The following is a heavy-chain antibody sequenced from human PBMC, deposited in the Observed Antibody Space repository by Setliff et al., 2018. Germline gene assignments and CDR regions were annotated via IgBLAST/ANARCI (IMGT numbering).Heavy chain of an antibody. J-gene: IGHJ4*02. CDR1: GFTFGSYW. V-gene: IGHV3-7*01. CDR2: IKQDGSEK. CDR3: ARTCSGSGCYAGLES. D-gene: IGHD2-15*01. Sequence: GGSLRLSCAASGFTFGSYWMSWVRQAPGKGLEWVANIKQDGSEKYHADSVKGRFTISRDNSKNTLYLQMNSLRPEDTAVYYCARTCSGSGCYAGLESWGQETPVTAPQ.